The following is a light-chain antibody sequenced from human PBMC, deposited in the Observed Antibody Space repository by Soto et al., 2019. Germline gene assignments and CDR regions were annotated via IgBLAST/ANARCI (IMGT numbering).Light chain of an antibody. Sequence: EIVLTQSPGTLSLPPGERATLSCRASQSVSSSYLAWYQQKPGQAPRLLIYGASSRATGIPDRFSGSGSGPDFTLTISRLEPEAFAVYYCQQYGSSPLTFGGGTKVEIK. CDR1: QSVSSSY. CDR2: GAS. CDR3: QQYGSSPLT. J-gene: IGKJ4*01. V-gene: IGKV3-20*01.